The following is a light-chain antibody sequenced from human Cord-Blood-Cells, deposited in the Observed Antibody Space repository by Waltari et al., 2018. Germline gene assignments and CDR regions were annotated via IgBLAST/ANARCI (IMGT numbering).Light chain of an antibody. Sequence: QSALTQPPSASGSPGQSVTISCTGTISDVGGYNYVSWYQQHPGNAPKLMIYEVSKRPSGVPDRFSGSKSGNTASLTVSGLQAEDEADYYCSSYAGSNNYVFGTGTKVTVL. CDR1: ISDVGGYNY. CDR2: EVS. V-gene: IGLV2-8*01. CDR3: SSYAGSNNYV. J-gene: IGLJ1*01.